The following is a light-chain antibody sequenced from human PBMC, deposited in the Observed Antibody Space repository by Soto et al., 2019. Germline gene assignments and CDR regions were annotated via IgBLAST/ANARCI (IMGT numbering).Light chain of an antibody. CDR1: QRVGSNF. J-gene: IGKJ5*01. Sequence: VMTLHTGPLSVSPGEGATLSCRASQRVGSNFLAWYQQKPGQPPRLLIYGSSTRATCVPDRFSGSGAGTEFALIISIRQAQADAVCHYYHMRNWPPPITFGHGTRLEI. V-gene: IGKV3-15*01. CDR2: GSS. CDR3: YHMRNWPPPIT.